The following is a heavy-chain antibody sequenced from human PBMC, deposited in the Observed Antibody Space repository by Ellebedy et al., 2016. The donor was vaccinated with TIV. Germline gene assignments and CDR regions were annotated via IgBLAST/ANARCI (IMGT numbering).Heavy chain of an antibody. CDR2: RIPIFGTI. J-gene: IGHJ4*02. V-gene: IGHV1-69*13. CDR3: AKKDGYNYGSFDS. Sequence: ASVKVSCKASGGPFSSHAIHWVRQAPGHGLEWMGGRIPIFGTINYAPRFQGRVSITADDFASTAYMELSSLTSEDTAIYYCAKKDGYNYGSFDSWGQGTLVTASS. CDR1: GGPFSSHA. D-gene: IGHD5-24*01.